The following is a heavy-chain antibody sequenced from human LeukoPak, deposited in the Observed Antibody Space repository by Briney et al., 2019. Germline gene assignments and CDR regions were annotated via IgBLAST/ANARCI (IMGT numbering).Heavy chain of an antibody. J-gene: IGHJ3*01. V-gene: IGHV4-59*01. CDR3: ARGVLS. D-gene: IGHD2-15*01. CDR2: IYYSGST. CDR1: GDSIRSYY. Sequence: SETLSLTCTVSGDSIRSYYWSWIRQPPGKGLEWIGYIYYSGSTNYNPSLKSRVTISVDTSKNQFSLKLSSVTAADTAVYYCARGVLSWGQGTMVTVSS.